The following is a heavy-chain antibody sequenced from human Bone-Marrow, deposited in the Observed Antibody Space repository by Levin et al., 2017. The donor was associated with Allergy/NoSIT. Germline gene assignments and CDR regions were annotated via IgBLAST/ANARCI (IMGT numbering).Heavy chain of an antibody. CDR1: GYTFTNFD. CDR2: ISTDNGNT. Sequence: GGSLRLSCKASGYTFTNFDISWVRQAPGQGLEWMGWISTDNGNTNYPQNLQGRVTMTTDTSTTTAYMELRNLRSDDTAVYYCVREGCSRSSCFDSVYYFDLWGRGTLVTVSS. V-gene: IGHV1-18*01. D-gene: IGHD2-2*01. J-gene: IGHJ2*01. CDR3: VREGCSRSSCFDSVYYFDL.